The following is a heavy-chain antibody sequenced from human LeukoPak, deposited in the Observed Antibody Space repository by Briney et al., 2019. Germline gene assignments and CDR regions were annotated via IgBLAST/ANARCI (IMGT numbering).Heavy chain of an antibody. J-gene: IGHJ4*02. V-gene: IGHV5-51*01. D-gene: IGHD1-26*01. CDR3: ARGGIVGSAFDY. CDR1: GYSFSSYW. CDR2: IYPGDSDT. Sequence: GESLQISCQGSGYSFSSYWIGWVRQRPGKGLEWRGMIYPGDSDTRYSPSFQGQVTISAHNFISTAYLQWSSLKASNTAMYYCARGGIVGSAFDYWGQGTLVTVSS.